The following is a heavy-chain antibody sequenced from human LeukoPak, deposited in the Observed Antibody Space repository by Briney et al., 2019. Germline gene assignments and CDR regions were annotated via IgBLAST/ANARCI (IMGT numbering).Heavy chain of an antibody. CDR2: ISPNGVIT. V-gene: IGHV3-23*01. CDR3: AKWYRSSTSCCDAFDI. CDR1: GFTFSSHG. Sequence: GGTLRLSCAASGFTFSSHGMNWVRQAPGKGLEWVSGISPNGVITYYADSVKGRFTISRDNSKGTVYLQMNSLRAEDTAVYYCAKWYRSSTSCCDAFDIWGQGTMVTVSS. D-gene: IGHD2-2*01. J-gene: IGHJ3*02.